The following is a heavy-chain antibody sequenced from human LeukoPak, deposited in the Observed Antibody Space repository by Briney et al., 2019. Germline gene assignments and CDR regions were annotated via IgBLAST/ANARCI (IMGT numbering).Heavy chain of an antibody. D-gene: IGHD6-13*01. CDR1: GYTFTSYA. Sequence: SVKVSCKASGYTFTSYAMNWVRQAPGQGLEWMGGIIPIFGTANYAQKFQGRVTITADESTSTAYMELSSLRSEDTAVYYCARLRTTSYSSSWNRFDYWGQGTLVTVSS. V-gene: IGHV1-69*13. CDR3: ARLRTTSYSSSWNRFDY. CDR2: IIPIFGTA. J-gene: IGHJ4*02.